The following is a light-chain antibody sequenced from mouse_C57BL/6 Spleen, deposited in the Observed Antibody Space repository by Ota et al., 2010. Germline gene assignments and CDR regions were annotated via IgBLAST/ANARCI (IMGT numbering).Light chain of an antibody. CDR1: ENIYSY. CDR2: NAK. CDR3: QHQFMYSST. J-gene: IGKJ5*01. V-gene: IGKV12-44*01. Sequence: DIQMTQSPASLSASVGETVTITCRASENIYSYLAWYQQKQGKSPQLLVYNAKTLAEGVPSRFSGSGSGTLVFSRRSTACSLKYFGIYYCQHQFMYSSTFGXGTKLXL.